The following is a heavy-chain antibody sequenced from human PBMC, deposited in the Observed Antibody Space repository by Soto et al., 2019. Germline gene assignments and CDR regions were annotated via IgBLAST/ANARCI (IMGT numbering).Heavy chain of an antibody. CDR1: GFIISDYA. CDR2: VSKDGQNT. V-gene: IGHV3-23*01. Sequence: GGSLTLSCVVSGFIISDYAMNWVRQAPGKGLEWVSTVSKDGQNTHYADSVRGRFTIFRDGSKNTLYLKMNSLGPKAADVYYCAKDPSAGSADYWGQGTLVTVSS. J-gene: IGHJ4*02. CDR3: AKDPSAGSADY. D-gene: IGHD6-19*01.